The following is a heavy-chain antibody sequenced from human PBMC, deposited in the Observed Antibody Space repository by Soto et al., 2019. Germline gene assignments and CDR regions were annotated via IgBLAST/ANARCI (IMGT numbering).Heavy chain of an antibody. D-gene: IGHD2-15*01. CDR1: GDSFSSNSAA. CDR2: TYYRSKWYN. J-gene: IGHJ6*04. V-gene: IGHV6-1*01. Sequence: SQTLSLTCAISGDSFSSNSAALNWIRQSPSRSLEWLGRTYYRSKWYNYYAVSVKSRIIINPDSSKNQFSLQLNSVTPEDTEVYFCASEPGFCSGGICSFPLCYRGGWSKEPTVTVSS. CDR3: ASEPGFCSGGICSFPLCYRGG.